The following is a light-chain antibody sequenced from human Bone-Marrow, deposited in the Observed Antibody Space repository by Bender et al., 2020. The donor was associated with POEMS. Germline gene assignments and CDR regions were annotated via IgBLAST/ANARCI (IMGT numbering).Light chain of an antibody. V-gene: IGLV2-23*02. CDR2: GVF. J-gene: IGLJ3*02. CDR1: SSDIGSYNL. Sequence: QSALTQPASVSGFPGQSITISCTGTSSDIGSYNLVSWYQQHPGKAPKLLIYGVFKRPSGVSDRFSGSKSGNTASLTISGLQAEDEADYYCCSYAGDFNWVFGGGTKLTVL. CDR3: CSYAGDFNWV.